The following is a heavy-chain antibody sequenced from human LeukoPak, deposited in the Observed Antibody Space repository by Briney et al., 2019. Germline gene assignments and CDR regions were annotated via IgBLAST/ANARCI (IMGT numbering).Heavy chain of an antibody. CDR1: GGSFSGYY. J-gene: IGHJ4*02. D-gene: IGHD3-3*01. CDR2: IYYSGDT. Sequence: PSETLSLTCAVYGGSFSGYYWSWIRQPPGKGLEWIGYIYYSGDTNYSGDTNYNPSLKSRVTISVDTSKNQFSLKLSSVTAADTAVYYCARHWNYWGQGTLVTVSS. V-gene: IGHV4-59*08. CDR3: ARHWNY.